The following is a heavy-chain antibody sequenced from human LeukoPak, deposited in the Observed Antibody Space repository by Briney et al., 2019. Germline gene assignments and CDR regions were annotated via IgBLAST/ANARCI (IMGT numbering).Heavy chain of an antibody. J-gene: IGHJ4*02. CDR2: ISSSSSYI. D-gene: IGHD4-23*01. CDR3: ACLTTVVTRFDY. Sequence: GGSLRLSCAASGFTFSSYSMNWVRQAPGKGLEWVSSISSSSSYIYYADSVKGRFTISRDNAKNSLYLQMNSLRAEDTAVYYCACLTTVVTRFDYWGQGTLVTVSS. V-gene: IGHV3-21*01. CDR1: GFTFSSYS.